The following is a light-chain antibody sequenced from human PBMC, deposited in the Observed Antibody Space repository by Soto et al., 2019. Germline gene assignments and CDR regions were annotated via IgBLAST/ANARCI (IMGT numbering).Light chain of an antibody. CDR1: QAIRKY. Sequence: DIQMTQSPSSLSASVGDRVTITCQASQAIRKYLNWFQQKPGKAPKLLIYGASSLEAGVPSRFTGSGSATHFTFTITSLQPEDIATYYCQQYGSFPYTFGQGTELEI. CDR2: GAS. V-gene: IGKV1-33*01. CDR3: QQYGSFPYT. J-gene: IGKJ2*01.